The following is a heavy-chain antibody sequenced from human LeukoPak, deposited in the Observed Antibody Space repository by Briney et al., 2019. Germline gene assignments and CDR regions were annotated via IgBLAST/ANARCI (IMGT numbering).Heavy chain of an antibody. D-gene: IGHD2-21*02. J-gene: IGHJ5*02. Sequence: GGSLRLSCAASGFTFNSYWMVWFRQAPGKGLVWVSCINPDGSWTLHADSVKGRFAISRDYARDTLYLQMNSLGVEDTAMYYCARYEQRPGVTASDPWSQGTLVTVSS. CDR1: GFTFNSYW. CDR3: ARYEQRPGVTASDP. CDR2: INPDGSWT. V-gene: IGHV3-74*01.